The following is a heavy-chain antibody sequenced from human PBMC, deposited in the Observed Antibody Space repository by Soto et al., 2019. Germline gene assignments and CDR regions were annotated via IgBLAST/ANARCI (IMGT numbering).Heavy chain of an antibody. Sequence: GGSLRLSCAASGFTFSSFAMSWVRQAPGKGLEWVSGISGSGGNTYYADSVKGRFTISRDRSKNTLYLQMNSLRAEDTAVYYCAKVPRQCSEGRCYGGYFEYWGQGTQVTVSS. CDR2: ISGSGGNT. V-gene: IGHV3-23*01. D-gene: IGHD2-15*01. J-gene: IGHJ4*02. CDR3: AKVPRQCSEGRCYGGYFEY. CDR1: GFTFSSFA.